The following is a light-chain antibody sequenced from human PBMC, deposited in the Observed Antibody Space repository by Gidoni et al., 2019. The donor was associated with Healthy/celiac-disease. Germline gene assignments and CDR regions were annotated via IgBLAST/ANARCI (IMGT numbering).Light chain of an antibody. CDR2: AAS. J-gene: IGKJ4*01. Sequence: QMTQSTSALSASVGDRVTITCRASQGISNYLAWYQQKPGKVPKLLIYAASTLQSGVPSRFSGSGSVTDFTLTISSLQPEDVATYYCQKYNSAPPLTFGGGTKVEIK. CDR3: QKYNSAPPLT. CDR1: QGISNY. V-gene: IGKV1-27*01.